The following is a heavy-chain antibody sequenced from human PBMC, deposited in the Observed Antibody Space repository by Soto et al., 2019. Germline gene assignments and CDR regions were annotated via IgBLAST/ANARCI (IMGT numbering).Heavy chain of an antibody. CDR3: AREDSIIIPAVSDF. CDR2: IHGDGGKI. Sequence: GGSLRLSCAASGFMFSAYWMSWVRQAPGKGLEWVANIHGDGGKIYYVDSVKGRFTISRDNAKRSLYLQMKSLRAEDTAVYYCAREDSIIIPAVSDFWGQGTLVTVSS. D-gene: IGHD2-2*01. CDR1: GFMFSAYW. J-gene: IGHJ4*02. V-gene: IGHV3-7*01.